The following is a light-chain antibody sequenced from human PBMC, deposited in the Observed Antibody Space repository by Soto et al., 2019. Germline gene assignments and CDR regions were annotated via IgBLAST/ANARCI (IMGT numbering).Light chain of an antibody. CDR3: QQYSALPMT. J-gene: IGKJ5*01. Sequence: ELFLTRSPGTLSLSPRERATLSCRASQTLSPNYLAWCQQKPGHPPRLLIYGSSKRATGIPDRFSGSGSGTDFTLTISRLEPDDFGVYFCQQYSALPMTFGQGTRLEIK. V-gene: IGKV3-20*01. CDR1: QTLSPNY. CDR2: GSS.